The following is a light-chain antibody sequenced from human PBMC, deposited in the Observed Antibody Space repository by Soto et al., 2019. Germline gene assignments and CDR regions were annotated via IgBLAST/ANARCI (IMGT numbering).Light chain of an antibody. CDR3: QQLSTYPLT. CDR1: QGISSY. J-gene: IGKJ4*01. CDR2: DAA. Sequence: DIQLTQSPSFLSASVGHRVTVTCRASQGISSYLAWYQKKPGKAPNLLIYDAATLQSGVPSRFSGSGSGTEFTLTISSLQPEDFATYYCQQLSTYPLTFGGGTKVEIK. V-gene: IGKV1-9*01.